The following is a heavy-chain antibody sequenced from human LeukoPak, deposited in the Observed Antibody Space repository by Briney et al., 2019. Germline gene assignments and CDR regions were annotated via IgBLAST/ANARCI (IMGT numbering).Heavy chain of an antibody. V-gene: IGHV3-30-3*01. CDR2: ISYDGSNK. J-gene: IGHJ4*02. D-gene: IGHD5-18*01. Sequence: GRSLRLSCAASGFTFSSYAMHWVRQAPGKGLEWVAVISYDGSNKYYADSVKGRFTISRDNSKNTLYLQMNSLRAEDTAVYYCAREVTWIHHFDYWGQGTLVTVSS. CDR1: GFTFSSYA. CDR3: AREVTWIHHFDY.